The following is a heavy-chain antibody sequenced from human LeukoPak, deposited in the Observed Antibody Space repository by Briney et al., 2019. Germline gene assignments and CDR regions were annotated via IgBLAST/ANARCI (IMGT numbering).Heavy chain of an antibody. J-gene: IGHJ4*02. Sequence: GGSLRLSCAASGFTFSNYWMSWIRQAPGKGLEWLGHIKEDGSEKNCVDSVKGRFTISRDNAKNSLYLQMNSLRVEETAVYYCARVRVGGGDPEIGSYWGQGTLVTVSS. CDR2: IKEDGSEK. V-gene: IGHV3-7*03. CDR1: GFTFSNYW. CDR3: ARVRVGGGDPEIGSY. D-gene: IGHD2-21*02.